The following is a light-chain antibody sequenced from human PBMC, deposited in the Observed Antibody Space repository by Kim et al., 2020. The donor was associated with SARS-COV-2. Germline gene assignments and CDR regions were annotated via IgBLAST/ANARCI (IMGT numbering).Light chain of an antibody. CDR2: HDT. V-gene: IGLV3-21*04. CDR1: NIGSES. CDR3: HLWDSDSDHWV. J-gene: IGLJ3*02. Sequence: SYELTQPPSVSVTPGKTATITCGGNNIGSESLHWYQQRPGQAPVLLIYHDTDRPSGIPERFSASKSGNTATLTITRVEAEDEADYYCHLWDSDSDHWVFGGGTQLTVL.